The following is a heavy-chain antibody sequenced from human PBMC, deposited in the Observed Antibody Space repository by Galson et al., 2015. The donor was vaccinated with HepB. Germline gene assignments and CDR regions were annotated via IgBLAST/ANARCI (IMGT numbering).Heavy chain of an antibody. CDR3: ARDQGAAVSYYYYGMDV. CDR1: GFTFSSYA. CDR2: ISYDGSNK. Sequence: SLRLSCAASGFTFSSYAMHWVRQAPGKGLEWVAVISYDGSNKYYADSVKGRFTISRDNSKNTLYLQMNSLRAEDTAVYYCARDQGAAVSYYYYGMDVWGQGTTVTVSS. D-gene: IGHD6-13*01. J-gene: IGHJ6*02. V-gene: IGHV3-30-3*01.